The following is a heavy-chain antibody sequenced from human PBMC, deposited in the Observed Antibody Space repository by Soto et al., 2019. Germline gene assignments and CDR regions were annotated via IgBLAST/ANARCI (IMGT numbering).Heavy chain of an antibody. CDR1: GGSVSDKTYY. CDR2: VYYIGTT. D-gene: IGHD4-17*01. CDR3: ARTTAVPNPLSATYCFDY. J-gene: IGHJ4*02. V-gene: IGHV4-61*01. Sequence: SETLSLTCSVSGGSVSDKTYYWSWIRQPPGKRLEWIGYVYYIGTTNYNPSLKSRVTISVDLSKNRFSLRLSSVTTADTALYYCARTTAVPNPLSATYCFDYWGQGTLVTVSS.